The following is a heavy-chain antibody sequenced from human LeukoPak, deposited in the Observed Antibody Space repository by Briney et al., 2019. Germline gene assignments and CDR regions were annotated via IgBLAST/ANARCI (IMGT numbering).Heavy chain of an antibody. CDR2: ISGSGGST. J-gene: IGHJ4*02. V-gene: IGHV3-23*01. D-gene: IGHD2-2*01. Sequence: PGGSLRLSCAASGFTFSSYAMSWVRQAPGKGLEWVSAISGSGGSTYYADSVKGRFTISRDNSKNTLYLQMNSLRAEDTAVYYCAKYDLSWGIVVVPAAHFDYWGQGTLVTVSP. CDR3: AKYDLSWGIVVVPAAHFDY. CDR1: GFTFSSYA.